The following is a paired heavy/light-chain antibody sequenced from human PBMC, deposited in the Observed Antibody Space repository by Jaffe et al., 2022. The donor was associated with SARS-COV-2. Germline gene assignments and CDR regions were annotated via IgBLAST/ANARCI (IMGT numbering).Light chain of an antibody. V-gene: IGKV1-39*01. J-gene: IGKJ1*01. Sequence: DIQMTQSPSSLSASVGDRLTITCRASQSINFYLNWYQQTPGKAPKLLIFTASRLQGGVPSRFSGSGSGTDFTLTISSLQPEDFATYYCQQSYSAPWTFGQGTKVEI. CDR2: TAS. CDR1: QSINFY. CDR3: QQSYSAPWT.
Heavy chain of an antibody. CDR2: IYPGDSEV. CDR1: GYRFSTYW. J-gene: IGHJ3*01. CDR3: ARVTGDNGLDV. V-gene: IGHV5-51*01. D-gene: IGHD7-27*01. Sequence: QLVQSGTEVKKSGESLRISCKASGYRFSTYWIAWVRQMPGEGLEWMGFIYPGDSEVRYDPSFQGQVTISADKSITTAYVQWNSLKASDTAMYYCARVTGDNGLDVWGQGTVVSVSS.